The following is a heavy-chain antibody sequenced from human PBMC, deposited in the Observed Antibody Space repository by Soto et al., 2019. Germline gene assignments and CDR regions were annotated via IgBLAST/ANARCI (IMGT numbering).Heavy chain of an antibody. V-gene: IGHV4-61*01. J-gene: IGHJ5*02. CDR3: ARDHSGRQLNWFDP. CDR2: IYYSGST. D-gene: IGHD6-19*01. Sequence: QVQLQESGPGLVKPSETLSLTCTVSGGSVSSGSYYWSWIRQPPGKGLEWIGYIYYSGSTNYNPSLKSRVTISVDTSKNQFSLKLSSVTAADTAVYYCARDHSGRQLNWFDPWGQGTLVTVSS. CDR1: GGSVSSGSYY.